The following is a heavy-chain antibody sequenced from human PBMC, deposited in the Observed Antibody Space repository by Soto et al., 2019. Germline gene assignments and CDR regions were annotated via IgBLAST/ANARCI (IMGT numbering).Heavy chain of an antibody. V-gene: IGHV4-59*01. Sequence: SETLSLTCTVSGGSISSYYWSWIRQPPGKGLEWIGYIYYSGSTNYNPSLKSRVTISVDTSKNQFSLKLSSVTAADTAVYYCARESGLRYFDWAIDYWGQGTLVTGLL. J-gene: IGHJ4*02. CDR1: GGSISSYY. CDR2: IYYSGST. D-gene: IGHD3-9*01. CDR3: ARESGLRYFDWAIDY.